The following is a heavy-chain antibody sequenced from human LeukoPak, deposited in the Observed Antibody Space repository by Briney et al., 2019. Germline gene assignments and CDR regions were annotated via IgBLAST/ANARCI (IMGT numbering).Heavy chain of an antibody. V-gene: IGHV3-74*01. CDR2: INTDGSTT. CDR3: ARGVSGGFDY. D-gene: IGHD6-13*01. CDR1: GFTFSRYW. J-gene: IGHJ4*02. Sequence: GGSLRLSCAASGFTFSRYWMNWVRQAPGKGLVGVSRINTDGSTTSYAVSVRGRFTISRDNAKNTLYVQMISLRVEDTAVYYCARGVSGGFDYGGQGTLVTVSS.